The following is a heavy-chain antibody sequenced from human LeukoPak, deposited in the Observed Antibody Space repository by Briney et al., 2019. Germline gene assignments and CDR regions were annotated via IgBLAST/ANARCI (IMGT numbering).Heavy chain of an antibody. V-gene: IGHV4-34*01. CDR1: GGSFSGYY. J-gene: IGHJ4*02. CDR3: ARDPGDYDFWSGYSSYFDY. CDR2: IHYSGSA. Sequence: PSETLSLTCAVYGGSFSGYYWTWIRQPPGKGLEWIGEIHYSGSATYNPSLKSRVTISVDTSKNQFSLKLSSVTAADTAVYYCARDPGDYDFWSGYSSYFDYWGQGTLVTVSS. D-gene: IGHD3-3*01.